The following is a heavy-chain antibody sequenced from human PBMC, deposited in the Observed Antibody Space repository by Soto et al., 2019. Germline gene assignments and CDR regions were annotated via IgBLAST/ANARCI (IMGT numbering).Heavy chain of an antibody. CDR2: IIGDGSTT. CDR3: ARGGLRSYWFDP. Sequence: EVQLVESGGGLVQPGGSLRLSCAASGFTFSTYWMHWVRQAPGKGLGWVSRIIGDGSTTNYADSVKGRFTISRDNAKNMLYLQVSGLRAEDTAVYYCARGGLRSYWFDPWGQGTLVTVSS. CDR1: GFTFSTYW. D-gene: IGHD3-10*01. V-gene: IGHV3-74*01. J-gene: IGHJ5*02.